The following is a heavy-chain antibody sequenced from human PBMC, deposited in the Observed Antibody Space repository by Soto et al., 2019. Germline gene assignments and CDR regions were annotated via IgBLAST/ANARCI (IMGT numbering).Heavy chain of an antibody. CDR2: IWYDGSNK. V-gene: IGHV3-33*01. Sequence: GWSLRLSCAASGFTFSSYGMHWVRQAPGKXLEWVAVIWYDGSNKYYADSVKGRFTISRDNSKNTLYLQMNSLRAEDTAVYYCATARGGYCSGGSCNGMDVWGQGTTVTVSS. CDR1: GFTFSSYG. D-gene: IGHD2-15*01. J-gene: IGHJ6*02. CDR3: ATARGGYCSGGSCNGMDV.